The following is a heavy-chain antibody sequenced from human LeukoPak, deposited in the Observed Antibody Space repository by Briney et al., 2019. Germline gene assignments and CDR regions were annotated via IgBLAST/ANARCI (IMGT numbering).Heavy chain of an antibody. CDR3: ASRDKGYYYGMDV. D-gene: IGHD5-24*01. J-gene: IGHJ6*02. CDR1: GFTFDDYA. Sequence: GGSLRLSCAASGFTFDDYAMHWVRQAPGKGLEWVSGISWNSGSIGYADSVKGRFTISRDNAKNSLYLQMNSLRAEDMAVYYCASRDKGYYYGMDVWGQGTTVTVSS. CDR2: ISWNSGSI. V-gene: IGHV3-9*03.